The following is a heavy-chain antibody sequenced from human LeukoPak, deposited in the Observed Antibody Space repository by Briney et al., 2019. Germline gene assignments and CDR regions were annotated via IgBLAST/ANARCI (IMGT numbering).Heavy chain of an antibody. CDR1: GGSISVNNYY. CDR3: ARQLDRGLWTFDN. CDR2: IYYNGRT. Sequence: SETLSLTCTVSGGSISVNNYYWGWIRQPPGEGLEWIGTIYYNGRTFYNASLKSRVTLSVDTSQNQFSLKVNSVTAADTAVYYCARQLDRGLWTFDNWGQGALVTVSS. V-gene: IGHV4-39*01. D-gene: IGHD3-10*01. J-gene: IGHJ4*02.